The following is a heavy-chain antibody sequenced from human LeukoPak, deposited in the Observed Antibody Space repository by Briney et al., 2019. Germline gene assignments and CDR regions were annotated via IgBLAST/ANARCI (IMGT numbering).Heavy chain of an antibody. V-gene: IGHV3-7*01. CDR2: IKQGGSEK. Sequence: GGSLRLSCAASGFTFSSYWMSWVRQAPGKGLEWVANIKQGGSEKYYVDSVKGRFTISRDNAKNSLYLQMNSLRAEDTAVYYCARDRRLRAPQDYYYYGMDVWGQGTTVTVSS. D-gene: IGHD5-12*01. CDR3: ARDRRLRAPQDYYYYGMDV. CDR1: GFTFSSYW. J-gene: IGHJ6*02.